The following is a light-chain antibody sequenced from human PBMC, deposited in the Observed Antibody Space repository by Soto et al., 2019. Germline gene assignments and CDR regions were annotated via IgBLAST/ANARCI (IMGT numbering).Light chain of an antibody. V-gene: IGKV1-27*01. J-gene: IGKJ1*01. CDR1: QTISSW. CDR2: AAS. CDR3: QRYNNAPRT. Sequence: DIQMTQSPSTLSGSVGDRVTITCRASQTISSWLAWYQQKPGKAPTLLIYAASTLQSGVPSRFSGSGSGTDFTLTISSLQPEDVATYYCQRYNNAPRTFGQGTKVDIK.